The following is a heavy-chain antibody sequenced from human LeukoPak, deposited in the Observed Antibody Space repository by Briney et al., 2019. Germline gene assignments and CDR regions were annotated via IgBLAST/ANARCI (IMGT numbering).Heavy chain of an antibody. CDR3: ARGLNSGSFDY. CDR1: GGSISSYY. D-gene: IGHD6-19*01. CDR2: IYYSGST. V-gene: IGHV4-59*01. Sequence: SETLSLTCTVSGGSISSYYWSWIRQPPGKGLEWIGYIYYSGSTNYNPSLKSRVTISVDTSKNQFSLKLSSVTAADTAVYYCARGLNSGSFDYWGQGTLVTVSS. J-gene: IGHJ4*02.